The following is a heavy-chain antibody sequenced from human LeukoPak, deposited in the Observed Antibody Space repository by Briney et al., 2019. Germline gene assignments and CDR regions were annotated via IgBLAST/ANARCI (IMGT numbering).Heavy chain of an antibody. J-gene: IGHJ4*02. CDR2: ISSSSSYI. V-gene: IGHV3-21*01. CDR3: AREGYDFCIDY. CDR1: GFTFSNYD. Sequence: GGSLRLSCAASGFTFSNYDMNWVRQAPGKGLEWVSSISSSSSYIYYAGSVKGRFTISRDNAKNSLSLQMNSLRVEDTAVYYCAREGYDFCIDYWGQGTLVTVSS. D-gene: IGHD3-3*01.